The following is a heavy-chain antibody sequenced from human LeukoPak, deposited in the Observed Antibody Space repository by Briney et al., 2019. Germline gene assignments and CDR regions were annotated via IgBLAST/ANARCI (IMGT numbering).Heavy chain of an antibody. CDR2: INHSGST. V-gene: IGHV4-34*01. CDR3: ARERMSDWSSRNWFDP. D-gene: IGHD3-9*01. J-gene: IGHJ5*02. Sequence: SETLSLTCAVYGGSSSGYYWSWLRQPPGKGLEWIGEINHSGSTNYNPSLKSRVTISVDTSKNQFSLKLSSVTAADTAVYYCARERMSDWSSRNWFDPWGQGTLVTVSS. CDR1: GGSSSGYY.